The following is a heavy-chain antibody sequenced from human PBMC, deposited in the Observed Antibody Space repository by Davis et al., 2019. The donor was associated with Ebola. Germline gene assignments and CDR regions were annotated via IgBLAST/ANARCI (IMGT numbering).Heavy chain of an antibody. J-gene: IGHJ4*02. CDR3: ARQGCSSSSCNNGDDS. D-gene: IGHD2-8*01. CDR2: TFYRSKWFS. CDR1: GDGVSSNFAA. V-gene: IGHV6-1*01. Sequence: MPSETLSLTCAILGDGVSSNFAAWSWIRQSPSRGLEWLGRTFYRSKWFSDYAVSVKGRLTIMPDTSKNHFSLHLSSVTPEDTAVYYCARQGCSSSSCNNGDDSWSEGILVTVSS.